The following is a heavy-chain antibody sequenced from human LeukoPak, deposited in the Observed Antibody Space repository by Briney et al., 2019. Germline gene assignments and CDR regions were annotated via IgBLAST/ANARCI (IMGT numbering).Heavy chain of an antibody. Sequence: SVKVSCKASGGTFSSYAISWVRQAPGQGLEWMGGIIPIFGTANYAQKFQGRVTITTDESTSTAYMELSSLRSDDTAVYYCARVMRCSSTSCYKNYYYMDVWGKGTTVTVSS. V-gene: IGHV1-69*05. CDR2: IIPIFGTA. J-gene: IGHJ6*03. D-gene: IGHD2-2*02. CDR1: GGTFSSYA. CDR3: ARVMRCSSTSCYKNYYYMDV.